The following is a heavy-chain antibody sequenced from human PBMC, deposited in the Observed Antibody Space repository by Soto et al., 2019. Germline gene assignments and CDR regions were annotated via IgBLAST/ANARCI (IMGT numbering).Heavy chain of an antibody. CDR3: ASSYGSGNRAFHD. CDR1: GDTFNFYS. D-gene: IGHD3-10*01. J-gene: IGHJ4*02. Sequence: QVQLVQSGAEVKRPGSSVKVSCKASGDTFNFYSINWVRQAPGLGLEWMGRVNPIVSMSNYAQKFQGRATMTADKSTRTAYMDLSSLRSEDTAISYCASSYGSGNRAFHDWGEGALVTFSS. V-gene: IGHV1-69*02. CDR2: VNPIVSMS.